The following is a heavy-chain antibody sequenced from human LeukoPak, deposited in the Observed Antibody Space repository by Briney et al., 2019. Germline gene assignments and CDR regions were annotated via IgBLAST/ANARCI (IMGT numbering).Heavy chain of an antibody. D-gene: IGHD3-10*01. CDR2: INAGNGNT. V-gene: IGHV1-3*01. J-gene: IGHJ6*02. Sequence: ASVKVSCKASGYTFTSYAMHWVRQAPGQRLEWMGWINAGNGNTKYSQKFQGRVTITRDTSASTAYMELSSLRSEDTAVYYCAGVLLWFGESKKGKDYYYYGMDVWGQGTTVTVSS. CDR3: AGVLLWFGESKKGKDYYYYGMDV. CDR1: GYTFTSYA.